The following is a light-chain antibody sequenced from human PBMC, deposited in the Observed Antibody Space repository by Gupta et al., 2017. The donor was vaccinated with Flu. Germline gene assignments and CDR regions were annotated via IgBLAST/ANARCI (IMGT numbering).Light chain of an antibody. J-gene: IGLJ3*02. V-gene: IGLV5-45*01. Sequence: CTLSSGINVGTYRIYWYQQKPGSPPQYLLRYTSGSDNQQGSGVPSRFSGSKDASANAGILLISGLQSEDEADYYCMIWHNSVGVFGGGTKLTVL. CDR1: SGINVGTYR. CDR2: YTSGSDN. CDR3: MIWHNSVGV.